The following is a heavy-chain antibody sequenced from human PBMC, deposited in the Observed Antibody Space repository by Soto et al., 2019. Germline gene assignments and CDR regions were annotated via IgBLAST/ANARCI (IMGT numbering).Heavy chain of an antibody. J-gene: IGHJ4*02. D-gene: IGHD5-12*01. CDR2: IYHSGST. V-gene: IGHV4-30-2*01. CDR3: ARGSGYDDRDFDY. Sequence: ASETLSLTCAVSGGSISSGGYSWSWIRQPPGKGLEWIGYIYHSGSTYYSPSLKSRVTISVDRSKNQFSLKLSSVTAADTAVYYCARGSGYDDRDFDYWGQGTLVTVSS. CDR1: GGSISSGGYS.